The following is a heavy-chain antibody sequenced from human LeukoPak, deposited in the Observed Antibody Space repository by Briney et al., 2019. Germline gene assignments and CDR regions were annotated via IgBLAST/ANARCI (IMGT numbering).Heavy chain of an antibody. CDR1: GFTVSSNY. CDR3: ARDKGTFAFDI. D-gene: IGHD3-10*01. V-gene: IGHV3-53*01. J-gene: IGHJ3*02. CDR2: LYSGGST. Sequence: GGSLRLSCAASGFTVSSNYMSWVRQAGGKGVEWASVLYSGGSTYYADSVKGRFTISRDNSKNTVYLQMNSLRGEDTAVFYCARDKGTFAFDIWGQGTMVTVSS.